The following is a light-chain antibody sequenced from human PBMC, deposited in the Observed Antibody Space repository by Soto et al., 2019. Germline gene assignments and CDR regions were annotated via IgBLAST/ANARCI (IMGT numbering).Light chain of an antibody. CDR1: SSDVGSYIS. J-gene: IGLJ1*01. CDR2: DVS. V-gene: IGLV2-11*01. Sequence: QSVLTQPRSVSGSPGQSVTISCTGTSSDVGSYISVSWYQQHPGKAPKLMIYDVSKRPSGVPDRFSGSKSDNTASLTISGLQAEDEADYYCCSSAGSHTYVFGTGTKLTVL. CDR3: CSSAGSHTYV.